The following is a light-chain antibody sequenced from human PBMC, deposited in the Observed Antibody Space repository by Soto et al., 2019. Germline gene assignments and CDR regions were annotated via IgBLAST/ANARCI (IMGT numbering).Light chain of an antibody. CDR3: QQYGSSPPIT. CDR1: QSVLFTSNNNNY. V-gene: IGKV3-20*01. J-gene: IGKJ5*01. CDR2: AAS. Sequence: DIVMTQSPDSLAVSLGERATIKCKSSQSVLFTSNNNNYLAWYQQQPGQAPRLLIYAASSRATGIPGRFSGSGSGTDFTLTISRLEPEDFAVYYCQQYGSSPPITFGQGTRLEIK.